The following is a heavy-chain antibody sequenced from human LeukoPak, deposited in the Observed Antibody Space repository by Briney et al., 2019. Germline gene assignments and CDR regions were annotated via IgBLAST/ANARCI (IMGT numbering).Heavy chain of an antibody. D-gene: IGHD3-3*01. CDR3: ARQAPLGDFWSGYFFDI. CDR2: IYPGDSDT. V-gene: IGHV5-51*01. Sequence: GESLKISCKGSGYSFTSYWIGWVRQMPGKGLEWMGIIYPGDSDTRYSPSFQGQVTISADKSISTAYLQWSSLKASDTAMYYCARQAPLGDFWSGYFFDIWGQGTMVTVSS. J-gene: IGHJ3*02. CDR1: GYSFTSYW.